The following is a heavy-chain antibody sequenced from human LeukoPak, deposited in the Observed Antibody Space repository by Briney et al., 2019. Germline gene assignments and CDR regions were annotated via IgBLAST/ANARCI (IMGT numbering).Heavy chain of an antibody. CDR3: ARDRRTPHSAYDWGHLDY. V-gene: IGHV3-11*01. Sequence: GGSLRLSCAASGSSFGDYYMTWIRQAPGKGLEWISYISNNGYTIYYADSVKGRFTISRDNAKNSLSLQMNSLRADDSAIYYCARDRRTPHSAYDWGHLDYWGQGILVTVSS. CDR1: GSSFGDYY. D-gene: IGHD5-12*01. J-gene: IGHJ4*02. CDR2: ISNNGYTI.